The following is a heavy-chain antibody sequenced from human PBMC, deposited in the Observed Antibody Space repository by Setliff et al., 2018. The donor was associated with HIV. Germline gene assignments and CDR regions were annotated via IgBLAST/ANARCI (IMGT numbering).Heavy chain of an antibody. J-gene: IGHJ6*02. Sequence: GSGPTLVNPTQTLTLTCTFSGFSLSTSGMCVNWIRQPPGEALEWLARIDWDDDEYYSTSLKTRLTISKDTSKNQVVLTMTNMDPVDTATYYCARIVISSSSNYYYGMDVWGQGTTVTVSS. V-gene: IGHV2-70*11. CDR3: ARIVISSSSNYYYGMDV. D-gene: IGHD6-6*01. CDR2: IDWDDDE. CDR1: GFSLSTSGMC.